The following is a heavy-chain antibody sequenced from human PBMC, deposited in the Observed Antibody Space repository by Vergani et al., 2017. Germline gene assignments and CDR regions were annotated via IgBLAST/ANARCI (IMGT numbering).Heavy chain of an antibody. CDR3: ARARHYYYMDV. V-gene: IGHV4-38-2*01. CDR1: GDSISSGNN. Sequence: QVNLQESGPGLVKPSETLSLTCAVSGDSISSGNNWGWIRQPPGKGLEWISSVSHSGDTYFNPSLKGRVSISMDTSKNQFSLKLSSVTAADTAVYYCARARHYYYMDVWGKGTTVTVSS. CDR2: VSHSGDT. J-gene: IGHJ6*03.